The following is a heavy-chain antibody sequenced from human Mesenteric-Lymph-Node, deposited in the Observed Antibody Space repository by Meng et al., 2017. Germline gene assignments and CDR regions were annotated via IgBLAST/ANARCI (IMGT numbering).Heavy chain of an antibody. CDR2: ISSSGSTI. Sequence: GESLKISCAASGFTCSSYEMNWVRQAPGKGLEWVSYISSSGSTIYYADSVKGRFTISRDNAKNSLYLQMNSLRAEDTAVYYCARDHFIKYYYDSSGYRGDAFDIWGQGTMVTVSS. CDR3: ARDHFIKYYYDSSGYRGDAFDI. CDR1: GFTCSSYE. D-gene: IGHD3-22*01. V-gene: IGHV3-48*03. J-gene: IGHJ3*02.